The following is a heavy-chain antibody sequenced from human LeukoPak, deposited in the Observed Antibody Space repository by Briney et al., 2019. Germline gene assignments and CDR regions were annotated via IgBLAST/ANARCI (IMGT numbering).Heavy chain of an antibody. CDR1: GGSISSYY. V-gene: IGHV4-59*01. CDR3: ARSPSGSYYSPPFDY. D-gene: IGHD1-26*01. Sequence: SETLSLTCTVSGGSISSYYWSWIRQPPGKGLEWIGYIYYSGSTNYNPSLKSRVTISVDTSKNQFSLKLSSVATADTAVYYCARSPSGSYYSPPFDYWGQGTLVTVSS. J-gene: IGHJ4*02. CDR2: IYYSGST.